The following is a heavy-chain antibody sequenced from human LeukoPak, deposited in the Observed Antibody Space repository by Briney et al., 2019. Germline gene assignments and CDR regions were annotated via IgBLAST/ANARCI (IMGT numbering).Heavy chain of an antibody. CDR1: GFTFSDYY. CDR2: ISSSGSTI. Sequence: GGSLRLSCAPSGFTFSDYYMSWIRQAPGRGLECGSDISSSGSTIYYSDSVKGRFTISRDNAKNSLYLQMSSLRAEDTALYYCARDGGVYCSSSHCYPRSFDVWGQGSMVTVFS. J-gene: IGHJ3*01. D-gene: IGHD2-2*01. CDR3: ARDGGVYCSSSHCYPRSFDV. V-gene: IGHV3-11*04.